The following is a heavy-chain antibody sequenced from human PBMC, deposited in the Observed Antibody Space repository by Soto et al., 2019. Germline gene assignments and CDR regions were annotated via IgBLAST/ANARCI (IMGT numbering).Heavy chain of an antibody. Sequence: EVQLVESGGGLVQTGRSLRLSCAASGFTFDDYAMHWVRQAPGKGLEWVSGISWNSGSIGYADSVKGRFTISRDNAKNSLYLQMNSLRAEDTALYYCAKDTAVAGTGDYFDYWGQGTLVTVSS. J-gene: IGHJ4*02. CDR1: GFTFDDYA. CDR2: ISWNSGSI. D-gene: IGHD6-19*01. V-gene: IGHV3-9*01. CDR3: AKDTAVAGTGDYFDY.